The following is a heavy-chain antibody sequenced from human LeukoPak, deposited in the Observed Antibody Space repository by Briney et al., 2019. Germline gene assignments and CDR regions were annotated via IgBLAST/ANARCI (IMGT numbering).Heavy chain of an antibody. CDR1: GFTVSSNY. V-gene: IGHV3-23*01. CDR3: AKDSRELLWFGELTYFDY. CDR2: ISGSGGST. D-gene: IGHD3-10*01. J-gene: IGHJ4*02. Sequence: TGGSLRLSCAASGFTVSSNYMSWVRQAPGKGLEWVSAISGSGGSTYYADSVKGRFTISRDNSKNTLYLQMNSLRAEDTAVYYCAKDSRELLWFGELTYFDYWGQGTLVTVSS.